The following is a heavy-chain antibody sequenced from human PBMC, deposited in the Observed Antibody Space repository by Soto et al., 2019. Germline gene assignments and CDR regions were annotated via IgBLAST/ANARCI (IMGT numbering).Heavy chain of an antibody. D-gene: IGHD6-13*01. CDR1: GGSISSGDYY. Sequence: LSLTCTVSGGSISSGDYYWSWIRQPPGKGLEWIGYIYYRGSTYYNPSLKSRVTISVDTSKNQFYLKLSSVTAADTAVYYCARTHSSSWSGGFDPWGQGTLVTVSS. J-gene: IGHJ5*02. V-gene: IGHV4-30-4*01. CDR3: ARTHSSSWSGGFDP. CDR2: IYYRGST.